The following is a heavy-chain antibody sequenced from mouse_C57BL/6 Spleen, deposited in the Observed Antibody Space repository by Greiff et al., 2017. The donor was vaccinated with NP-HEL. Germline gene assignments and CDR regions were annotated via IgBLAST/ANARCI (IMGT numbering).Heavy chain of an antibody. CDR1: GFTFSDYG. V-gene: IGHV5-17*01. CDR3: ATGTLPWFAY. Sequence: EVQLVESGGGLVKPGGSLKLSCAASGFTFSDYGMHWVRQAPEKGLEWVAYISSGSSTIYYADTVKGRFTISRDNAKNTLFLQMTSLRSEDTAMYYCATGTLPWFAYWGQGTLVTVSA. J-gene: IGHJ3*01. D-gene: IGHD4-1*01. CDR2: ISSGSSTI.